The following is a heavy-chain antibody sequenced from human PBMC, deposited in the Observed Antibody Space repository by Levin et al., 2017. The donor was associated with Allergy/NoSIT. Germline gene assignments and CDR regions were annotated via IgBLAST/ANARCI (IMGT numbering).Heavy chain of an antibody. V-gene: IGHV4-39*01. D-gene: IGHD6-13*01. CDR2: IYYSGST. CDR1: GGSISSSGYY. J-gene: IGHJ6*03. Sequence: RASETLSLTCTVSGGSISSSGYYWGWIRQPPGKGLEWIGSIYYSGSTYYNPSLKSRVIISVDTSKNQLSLKLSSVTAADTAVYYCSAATGKLLNMDVWGKGTTVTVSS. CDR3: SAATGKLLNMDV.